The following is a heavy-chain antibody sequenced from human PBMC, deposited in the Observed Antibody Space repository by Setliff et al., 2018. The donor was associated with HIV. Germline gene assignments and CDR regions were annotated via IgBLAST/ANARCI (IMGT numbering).Heavy chain of an antibody. CDR3: AREIRNYDFWSGYWEDHYFDS. J-gene: IGHJ4*02. CDR2: INAGNGNT. V-gene: IGHV1-3*01. D-gene: IGHD3-3*01. CDR1: GYTFTSYA. Sequence: VASVKVSCKASGYTFTSYAMHWVCQAPGQRLEWMGWINAGNGNTKYSQKFQGRVTITRDTSASTAYMELSSLRSEDTAVYYCAREIRNYDFWSGYWEDHYFDSWGQGTLVTVSS.